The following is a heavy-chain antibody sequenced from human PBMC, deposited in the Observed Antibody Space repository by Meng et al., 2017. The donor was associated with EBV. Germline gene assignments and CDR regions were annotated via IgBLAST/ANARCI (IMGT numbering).Heavy chain of an antibody. CDR2: IIPIFGTA. CDR3: ARGYRGSSWYLGY. V-gene: IGHV1-69*01. D-gene: IGHD6-13*01. J-gene: IGHJ4*02. Sequence: GQVGVGGRKTWSMCKVSAKALRGTFSTYAISWVRKGPGKGLEWMGGIIPIFGTANYAQKFKGRVTITADESTSTAYMELSSLRSEDTAVYYCARGYRGSSWYLGYWGQGTLVTVSS. CDR1: RGTFSTYA.